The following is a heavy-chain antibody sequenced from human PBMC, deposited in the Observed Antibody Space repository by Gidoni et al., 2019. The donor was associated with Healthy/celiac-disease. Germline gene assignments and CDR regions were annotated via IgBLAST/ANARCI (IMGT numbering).Heavy chain of an antibody. D-gene: IGHD2-21*02. CDR1: GGTFRSYA. J-gene: IGHJ3*01. V-gene: IGHV1-69*04. CDR3: ARVFYCGGACLIDAFDL. Sequence: QVQLVQSGAEVKKPGSSVKVSCKASGGTFRSYAISWVRQAPGQGLEWMGRFIPILGIANYAQKFQGRVTITADKSTSTASMELSSLRSEDTAVYYCARVFYCGGACLIDAFDLWGQGTMVTVSS. CDR2: FIPILGIA.